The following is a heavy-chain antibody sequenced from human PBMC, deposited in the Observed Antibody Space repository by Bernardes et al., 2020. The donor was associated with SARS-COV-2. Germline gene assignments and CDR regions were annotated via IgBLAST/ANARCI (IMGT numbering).Heavy chain of an antibody. V-gene: IGHV2-5*02. Sequence: SGHTLPKPTQTITLTCPLSWFSLSTRGAGVGWTRQPPGKALEWLALIYWDDDKRYSPTLKSRHTITKDTSKNQVVLTMTNMDPVDTATYYCAHRPGIAAAGRGFRYDYWGQGTLVTVSS. D-gene: IGHD6-13*01. CDR3: AHRPGIAAAGRGFRYDY. CDR1: WFSLSTRGAG. CDR2: IYWDDDK. J-gene: IGHJ4*02.